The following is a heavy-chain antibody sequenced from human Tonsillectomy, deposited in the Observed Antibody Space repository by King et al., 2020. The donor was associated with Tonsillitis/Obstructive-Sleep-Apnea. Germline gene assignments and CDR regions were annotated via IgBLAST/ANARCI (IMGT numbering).Heavy chain of an antibody. J-gene: IGHJ5*02. V-gene: IGHV1-2*02. CDR2: INPNSGGT. CDR3: ARDGYCSGGSCNNWFDP. D-gene: IGHD2-15*01. Sequence: QLVQSGAEVKKPGAPVKVSCKASGYTFTGYYMHWVRQAPGQGLEWMGWINPNSGGTNYAQKFQGRVTMTRDTSISTAYMELSRLRSDDTAVYYCARDGYCSGGSCNNWFDPWGQGTLVTVSS. CDR1: GYTFTGYY.